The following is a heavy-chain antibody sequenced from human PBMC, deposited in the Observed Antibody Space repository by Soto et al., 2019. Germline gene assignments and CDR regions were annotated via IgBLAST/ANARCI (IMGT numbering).Heavy chain of an antibody. CDR3: VKAAYDFWSGTIYGMDV. CDR2: ISSNGGST. D-gene: IGHD3-3*01. CDR1: GFTFSSYA. V-gene: IGHV3-64D*06. Sequence: GGSLRLSCSASGFTFSSYAMHWVRQAPGKGLEYVSAISSNGGSTYYADSVKGRFTISRDNSKNTLYLQMSSLRAEDTAVYYCVKAAYDFWSGTIYGMDVWGQGTTVTAP. J-gene: IGHJ6*02.